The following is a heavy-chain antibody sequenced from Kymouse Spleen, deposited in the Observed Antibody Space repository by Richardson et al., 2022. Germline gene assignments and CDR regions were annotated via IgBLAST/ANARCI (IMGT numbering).Heavy chain of an antibody. V-gene: IGHV3-9*01. CDR1: GFTFDDYA. J-gene: IGHJ6*02. CDR2: ISWNSGSI. D-gene: IGHD3-10*01. CDR3: AKDITNYYGSGSYYNYYYYGMDV. Sequence: EVQLVESGGGLVQPGRSLRLSCAASGFTFDDYAMHWVRQAPGKGLEWVSGISWNSGSIGYADSVKGRFTISRDNAKNSLYLQMNSLRAEDTALYYCAKDITNYYGSGSYYNYYYYGMDVWGQGTTVTVSS.